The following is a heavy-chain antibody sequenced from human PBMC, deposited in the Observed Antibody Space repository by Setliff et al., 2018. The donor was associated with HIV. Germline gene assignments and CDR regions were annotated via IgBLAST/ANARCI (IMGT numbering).Heavy chain of an antibody. D-gene: IGHD3-22*01. CDR3: ARDFISDSSGYYSSHLDC. V-gene: IGHV4-59*01. CDR1: GGSISGYY. Sequence: PSETLSLTCTVSGGSISGYYWSWIRQPPGKGLGWIGYIYYIGNTNYNPSLKGRVTLSVDTSKNQLSLKLSSVTAADTAVYYCARDFISDSSGYYSSHLDCWGQGTLVTVSS. CDR2: IYYIGNT. J-gene: IGHJ4*02.